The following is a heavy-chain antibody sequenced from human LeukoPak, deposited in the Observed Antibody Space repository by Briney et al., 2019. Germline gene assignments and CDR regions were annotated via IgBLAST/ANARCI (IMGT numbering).Heavy chain of an antibody. CDR3: ARGSWFGYNWFDP. D-gene: IGHD3-10*01. CDR1: GGSFSGYY. V-gene: IGHV4-34*01. Sequence: ETSETLSLTCAVYGGSFSGYYWSWIRQPPGKGLEWIGEINHSGSTNYNPSLKSRVTISVDTSKNQFSLKLSSVTAADTAVYYCARGSWFGYNWFDPWGQGTLVTVSS. CDR2: INHSGST. J-gene: IGHJ5*02.